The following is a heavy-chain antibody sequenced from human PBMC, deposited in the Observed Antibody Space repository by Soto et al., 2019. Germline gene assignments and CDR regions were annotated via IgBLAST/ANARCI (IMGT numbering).Heavy chain of an antibody. Sequence: PSQTLSLTCAISGDSVSSNSATWNWIRQSPSRGLEWLGRTYYRSKWYNDYAVSVKSRITINPDTSKNQFSLQLNSVTPEDTAVYYCARGVSARPLYIVVVPAAIKWFDPWGQGTLVTVSS. D-gene: IGHD2-2*02. V-gene: IGHV6-1*01. CDR1: GDSVSSNSAT. J-gene: IGHJ5*02. CDR2: TYYRSKWYN. CDR3: ARGVSARPLYIVVVPAAIKWFDP.